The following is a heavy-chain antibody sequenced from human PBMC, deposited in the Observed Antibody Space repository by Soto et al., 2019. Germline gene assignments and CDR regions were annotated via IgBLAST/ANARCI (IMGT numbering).Heavy chain of an antibody. CDR2: IIPIFGTA. CDR3: ARDLGFEYSSSSALDY. D-gene: IGHD6-6*01. Sequence: QVQLVQSGAEVKKPGSSVKVSCKASGGTFSSYAISWVRQAPGQGLEWMGGIIPIFGTANYAQKFQGRVTITADESTSTAYMELSSLRSEDTAVYYCARDLGFEYSSSSALDYWGQGALVTVSS. CDR1: GGTFSSYA. V-gene: IGHV1-69*01. J-gene: IGHJ4*02.